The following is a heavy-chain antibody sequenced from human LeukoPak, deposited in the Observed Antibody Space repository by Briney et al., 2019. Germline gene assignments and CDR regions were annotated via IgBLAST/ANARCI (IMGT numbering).Heavy chain of an antibody. Sequence: SETLSLTCAVYGGSSTTYYWSWIRQPPGKGLEWIGEINHSGSTNYNPSLKSRATISVDSSKNQFSLKLNSVTAADTAVYYCARGLGSWYNYWGQGTLVTVSS. D-gene: IGHD6-13*01. CDR3: ARGLGSWYNY. CDR2: INHSGST. CDR1: GGSSTTYY. V-gene: IGHV4-34*01. J-gene: IGHJ4*02.